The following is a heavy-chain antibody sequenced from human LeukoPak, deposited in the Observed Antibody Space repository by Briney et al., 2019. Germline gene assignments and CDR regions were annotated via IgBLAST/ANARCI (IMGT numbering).Heavy chain of an antibody. Sequence: GGSLRLSCAASGFTLSTYEMNWVRQAPGKGLEFISYISTSGDTIYCADSVKGRFTISRDDAKNSLYLQMNSLRAEDTAVYYCARAGAGEDYFDYWGQGTLVTVSS. CDR2: ISTSGDTI. V-gene: IGHV3-48*03. D-gene: IGHD3-10*01. J-gene: IGHJ4*02. CDR3: ARAGAGEDYFDY. CDR1: GFTLSTYE.